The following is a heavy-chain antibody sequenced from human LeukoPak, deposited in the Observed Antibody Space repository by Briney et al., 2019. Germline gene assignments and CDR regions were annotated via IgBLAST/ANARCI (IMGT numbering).Heavy chain of an antibody. CDR2: IYSGGDK. V-gene: IGHV3-53*01. CDR3: ASSGSYRFDY. D-gene: IGHD1-26*01. J-gene: IGHJ4*02. CDR1: GFSVSNNY. Sequence: GGSLRLSCAASGFSVSNNYMSWVRQAPGKGLEWVSLIYSGGDKRYADSVKGRFTISRDNAKNSLYLQMNSLRDEDTAVYYCASSGSYRFDYWGQGTLVTVSS.